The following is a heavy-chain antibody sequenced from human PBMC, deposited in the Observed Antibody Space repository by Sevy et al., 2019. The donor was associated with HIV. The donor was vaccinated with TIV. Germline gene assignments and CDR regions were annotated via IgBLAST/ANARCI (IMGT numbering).Heavy chain of an antibody. D-gene: IGHD2-8*01. CDR2: VDNDGSGT. Sequence: GGSLRLSCAASGFTFTNYWMHWVRQAPGKGLVWVSRVDNDGSGTNYADSVKGRITLARDNAKNTMYLQMKSLRAEDTAVYYCTRDMYGIDYWGQGTLVTVSS. J-gene: IGHJ4*02. CDR1: GFTFTNYW. CDR3: TRDMYGIDY. V-gene: IGHV3-74*01.